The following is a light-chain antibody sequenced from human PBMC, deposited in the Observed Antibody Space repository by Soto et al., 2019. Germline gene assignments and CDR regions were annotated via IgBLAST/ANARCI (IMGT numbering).Light chain of an antibody. V-gene: IGKV1-5*03. CDR2: KAS. Sequence: DIQMTQSPSTLSASVGDRVTITCRASESISTWLAWYQQKPGKAPNLLIYKASSLESGVPSRFSGSGSGTEFTLTISSLQPDDFATYYCQQYNSWSGVTFGGGTKVEIK. CDR1: ESISTW. CDR3: QQYNSWSGVT. J-gene: IGKJ4*01.